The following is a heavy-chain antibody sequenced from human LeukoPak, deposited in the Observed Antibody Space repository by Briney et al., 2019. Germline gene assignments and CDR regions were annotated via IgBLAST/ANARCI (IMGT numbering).Heavy chain of an antibody. D-gene: IGHD3-22*01. J-gene: IGHJ3*02. V-gene: IGHV1-18*01. CDR2: ISAYNGNT. CDR3: ARRSDDRSGYYPAEDAFEI. Sequence: ASVKVSSKACGYTFTSKGISWVRQAPGQGLEWMGWISAYNGNTNYAQKLQGRVTMTTDTSTSTAYMELRSLRSDDTAVYYCARRSDDRSGYYPAEDAFEIWGQGTMVTVSS. CDR1: GYTFTSKG.